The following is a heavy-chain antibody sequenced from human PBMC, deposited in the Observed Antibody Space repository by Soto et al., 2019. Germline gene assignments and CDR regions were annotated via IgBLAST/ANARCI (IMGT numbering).Heavy chain of an antibody. CDR1: GYTFTSYD. CDR3: ARARAGKIAASGY. Sequence: ASVKVSCKASGYTFTSYDINWVRQATGQGLEWMGWMNPNSGNTGYAQKFQGRVTMTRNTSISTAYMELSSLRSEDTVVYYCARARAGKIAASGYWGQGTLVTVSS. V-gene: IGHV1-8*01. J-gene: IGHJ4*02. D-gene: IGHD6-13*01. CDR2: MNPNSGNT.